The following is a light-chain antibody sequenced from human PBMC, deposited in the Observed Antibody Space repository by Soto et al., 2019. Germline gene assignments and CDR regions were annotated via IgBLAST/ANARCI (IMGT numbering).Light chain of an antibody. J-gene: IGKJ1*01. CDR1: QNIKTY. CDR3: QQSFSSPPWT. CDR2: AAS. Sequence: DIQMTQSPSSLSASVVDSVTSTCRERQNIKTYLNWCQQKPGKAPNLLIYAASSLHSGVPSRFSGSGSGTDFTLTISSLQPEDFATYYCQQSFSSPPWTFGQGTKVDI. V-gene: IGKV1-39*01.